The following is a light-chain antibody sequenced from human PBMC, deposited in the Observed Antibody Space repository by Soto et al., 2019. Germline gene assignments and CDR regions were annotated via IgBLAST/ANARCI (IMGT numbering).Light chain of an antibody. Sequence: EIVLTQSPATLSLSPGERVTLSCRASQSVSNYLDWYQQKPGQAPRLLIYDVSNRATGIPARFSGSGSGTDFSLTISSLEPEDFAVYFCQHRSNWPRVTFGQGTQLDI. CDR3: QHRSNWPRVT. V-gene: IGKV3-11*01. CDR2: DVS. CDR1: QSVSNY. J-gene: IGKJ5*01.